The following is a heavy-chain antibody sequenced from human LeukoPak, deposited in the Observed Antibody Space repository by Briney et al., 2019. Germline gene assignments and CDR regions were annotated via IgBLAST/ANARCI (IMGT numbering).Heavy chain of an antibody. CDR2: ISYDASNK. Sequence: PGGSLRLSCTASGFPFSNFGMHWVRQAPDKGLEWVAVISYDASNKYYADSVKGRFTISRDNAKNSLYLQMNSLRAEDTAVYYCARSQLWLPNWYFDLWGRGTLVTVSS. D-gene: IGHD5-18*01. CDR3: ARSQLWLPNWYFDL. CDR1: GFPFSNFG. J-gene: IGHJ2*01. V-gene: IGHV3-30*03.